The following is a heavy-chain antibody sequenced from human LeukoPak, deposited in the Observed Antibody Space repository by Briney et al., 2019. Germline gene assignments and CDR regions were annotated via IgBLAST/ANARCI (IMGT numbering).Heavy chain of an antibody. CDR2: INWNGGST. V-gene: IGHV3-20*04. CDR1: GFTFDDYG. CDR3: ARGTGDYCYSYYMDG. D-gene: IGHD4-17*01. Sequence: GGSLRLSCAASGFTFDDYGMSWVRQAPGKGLEWVSGINWNGGSTGYADSVKGRFTISRDNAKNSLYLQMNSLRAEDTSLYYRARGTGDYCYSYYMDGWNKGTTVTVSS. J-gene: IGHJ6*03.